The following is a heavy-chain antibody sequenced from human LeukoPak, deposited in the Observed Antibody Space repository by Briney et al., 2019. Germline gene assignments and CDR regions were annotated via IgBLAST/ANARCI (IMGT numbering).Heavy chain of an antibody. V-gene: IGHV1-69*05. CDR2: ITPIFGTA. CDR1: GGTFSSYA. CDR3: ARGMKIYYDSSGYFV. J-gene: IGHJ4*02. Sequence: SVKVSCKASGGTFSSYAISWVRQAPGQGLEWMGGITPIFGTANYAQKFQGRVTITTDESTSTAYMELSSLRSEDTAVYYCARGMKIYYDSSGYFVWGQGTLVTVSS. D-gene: IGHD3-22*01.